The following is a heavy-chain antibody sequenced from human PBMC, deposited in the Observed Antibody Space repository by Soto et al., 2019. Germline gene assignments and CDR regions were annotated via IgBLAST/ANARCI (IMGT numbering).Heavy chain of an antibody. CDR2: VYYSGST. V-gene: IGHV4-38-2*01. CDR1: GYSISNGDY. CDR3: ARNTSTYFDS. J-gene: IGHJ4*02. Sequence: PSETLSLTCAVSGYSISNGDYWGWIRQAPGKGLEWIGSVYYSGSTHYEPSLRGRIAISVDTLKNQFSLRLPSVPAADSAMYFCARNTSTYFDSWGQGIPVTVSS.